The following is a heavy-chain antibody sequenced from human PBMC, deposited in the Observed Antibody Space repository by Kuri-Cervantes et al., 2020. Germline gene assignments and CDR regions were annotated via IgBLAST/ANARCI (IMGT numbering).Heavy chain of an antibody. CDR3: ARDGGRGGYYNYYYYYGMDV. Sequence: GGSLRLSCAASGFTFSDYYMSWIRQAPGKGLEWVSYISSSGSTIYYADSVKGRFTISRDNAKNSLYLQMNSLRAEDTAVYYCARDGGRGGYYNYYYYYGMDVWGQGTTVTVSS. J-gene: IGHJ6*02. CDR1: GFTFSDYY. CDR2: ISSSGSTI. D-gene: IGHD3-22*01. V-gene: IGHV3-11*01.